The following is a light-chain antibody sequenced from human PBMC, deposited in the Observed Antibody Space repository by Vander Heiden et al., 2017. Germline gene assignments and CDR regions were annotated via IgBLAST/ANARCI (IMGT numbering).Light chain of an antibody. J-gene: IGKJ4*01. Sequence: DIVLTQSPGTLSLSPGERATLSCRASQSVSSNYLAWYQQKPGQAPRLLIYGASSRAIGIPDRFGGSGSGTDFTLTISRLEPEDSAVYYCQLYGSSPWLTFGGGTKLEV. V-gene: IGKV3-20*01. CDR1: QSVSSNY. CDR3: QLYGSSPWLT. CDR2: GAS.